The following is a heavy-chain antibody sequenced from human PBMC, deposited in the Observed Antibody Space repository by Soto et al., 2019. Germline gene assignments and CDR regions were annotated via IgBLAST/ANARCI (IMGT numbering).Heavy chain of an antibody. CDR1: GGSFSGYY. D-gene: IGHD3-16*01. CDR2: INHSGST. J-gene: IGHJ6*02. Sequence: SETLSLTCAVYGGSFSGYYWSWIRQPPGKGLEWIGEINHSGSTNYNPSLKSRVTISVDTSKNQFSLKLSSVTAADTAVYYCGRPGGRLSRRGIDAWGQGTKVTVSS. V-gene: IGHV4-34*01. CDR3: GRPGGRLSRRGIDA.